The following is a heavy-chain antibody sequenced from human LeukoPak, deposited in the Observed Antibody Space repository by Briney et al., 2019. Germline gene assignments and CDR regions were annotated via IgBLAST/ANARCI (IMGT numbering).Heavy chain of an antibody. CDR3: AKDMDRYYDSSGYYRSDAFDI. J-gene: IGHJ3*02. CDR2: IRQDGSEK. D-gene: IGHD3-22*01. Sequence: QPGGSLRLSCAASGFTFSSYSMNWVRQAPGKGLEWVANIRQDGSEKYYVDSVKGRFTISRDNAKNSLYLQMNSLRAEDTALYYCAKDMDRYYDSSGYYRSDAFDIWGQGTMVTVSS. V-gene: IGHV3-7*03. CDR1: GFTFSSYS.